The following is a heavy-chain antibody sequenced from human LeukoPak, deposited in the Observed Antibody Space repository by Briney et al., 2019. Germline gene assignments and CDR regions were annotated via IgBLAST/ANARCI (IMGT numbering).Heavy chain of an antibody. D-gene: IGHD5-18*01. CDR2: IKQDGSQK. CDR3: AKDESGGSYGLY. Sequence: GGSLRLSCAVSGFTLSSYWMNLGRQAPREGLEWVANIKQDGSQKYYVHSVRGRFTISRDNAKNSLYLQLTSVRDEDTAVYYCAKDESGGSYGLYWGQGTLVTASS. CDR1: GFTLSSYW. V-gene: IGHV3-7*05. J-gene: IGHJ4*02.